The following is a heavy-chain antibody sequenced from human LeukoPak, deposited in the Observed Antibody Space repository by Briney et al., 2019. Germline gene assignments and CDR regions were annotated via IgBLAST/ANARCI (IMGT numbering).Heavy chain of an antibody. J-gene: IGHJ6*02. Sequence: PGGSLRLSCEASGFTFSSYWMSWVRQAPGKGLEWVANIKQDGSEKYYVDSVKGRFTISRDNAKNSLYLQMNSLRAEDTAVYYCARRIAAAGRYYYGMDVWGQGTTVTVSS. D-gene: IGHD6-13*01. CDR3: ARRIAAAGRYYYGMDV. CDR1: GFTFSSYW. CDR2: IKQDGSEK. V-gene: IGHV3-7*01.